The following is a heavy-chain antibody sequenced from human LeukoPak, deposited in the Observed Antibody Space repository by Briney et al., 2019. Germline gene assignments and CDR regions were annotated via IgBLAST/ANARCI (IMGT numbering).Heavy chain of an antibody. Sequence: SETLSLTCTVSGGSISSYFWGWIRQPAGKGLEWIGRIYTSGSTNYNPSLKSRVTMSIDTSKNQFSLKLSSVTAADTAVYYCTRVRGYSGSYYIDYWGQGTLVTVSS. J-gene: IGHJ4*02. V-gene: IGHV4-4*07. D-gene: IGHD1-26*01. CDR2: IYTSGST. CDR3: TRVRGYSGSYYIDY. CDR1: GGSISSYF.